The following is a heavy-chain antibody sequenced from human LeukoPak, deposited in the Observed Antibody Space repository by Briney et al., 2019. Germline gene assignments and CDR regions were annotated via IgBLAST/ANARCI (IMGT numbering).Heavy chain of an antibody. J-gene: IGHJ5*02. CDR2: IKQDGSEK. D-gene: IGHD2-2*01. CDR1: GFTFSSYW. CDR3: ARDDCSSISCYHNWFDP. Sequence: GGSLRLSCAASGFTFSSYWMSWVRHAPGKGLEWVANIKQDGSEKYYVDSAKGRFTISRDNAKNSLYLQMNSLRAEDTAVYYCARDDCSSISCYHNWFDPWGQGTLVTVSS. V-gene: IGHV3-7*01.